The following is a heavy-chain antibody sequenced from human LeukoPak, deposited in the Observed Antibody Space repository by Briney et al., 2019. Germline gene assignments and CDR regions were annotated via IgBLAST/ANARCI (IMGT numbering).Heavy chain of an antibody. J-gene: IGHJ4*02. V-gene: IGHV5-51*01. Sequence: GESLKISCDGPGYSFTNYWIGWVRQMPGKGLEWMGIVYPGDSDPRYSPSFQGQVTISADKSISTAYLQWSSLKASDTAMYYCARLGCSSGGSCHDVAYWGQGTLVTVSS. CDR2: VYPGDSDP. D-gene: IGHD2-15*01. CDR1: GYSFTNYW. CDR3: ARLGCSSGGSCHDVAY.